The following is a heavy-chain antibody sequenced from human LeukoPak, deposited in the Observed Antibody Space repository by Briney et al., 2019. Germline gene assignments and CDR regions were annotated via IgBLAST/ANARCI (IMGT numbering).Heavy chain of an antibody. CDR3: AKGPRYCSSTSCYFFDY. D-gene: IGHD2-2*01. J-gene: IGHJ4*02. CDR2: ISGSGGSA. V-gene: IGHV3-23*01. CDR1: GFTFSSYA. Sequence: GGSLRLSCAASGFTFSSYAMSWVRQAPGKGLEWVSAISGSGGSAYYADSVKGRFTISRDNSKNTLYLQMNSLRAEDTAVYYCAKGPRYCSSTSCYFFDYWGQGTLVTVSS.